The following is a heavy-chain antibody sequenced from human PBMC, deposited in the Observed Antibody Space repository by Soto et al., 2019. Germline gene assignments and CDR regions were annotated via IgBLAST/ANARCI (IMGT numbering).Heavy chain of an antibody. V-gene: IGHV4-59*01. CDR1: GGSISSYY. D-gene: IGHD5-18*01. CDR3: ARAERGYSYNYYYSGMDV. J-gene: IGHJ6*02. Sequence: QVQLQESGPGLVKPSETLSLTCTVSGGSISSYYWSWIRQPPGKGLEWIGYIYYSGSTNYNPSLTTRDPISVDTPKTQCSLTLSSVTAADTAVYYCARAERGYSYNYYYSGMDVWGQGTTVTVSS. CDR2: IYYSGST.